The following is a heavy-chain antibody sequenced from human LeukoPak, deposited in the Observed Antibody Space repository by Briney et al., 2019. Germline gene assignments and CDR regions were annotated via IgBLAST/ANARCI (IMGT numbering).Heavy chain of an antibody. Sequence: SETLSLTCAVYGGSLSGYYWSWIRQPPGKGLEWIGEINHSGSTNYNPSLKSRVTISVDTSKNQFSLKLSSVTAADTAVYYCARGPLPLYWGQGTLVTVSS. J-gene: IGHJ4*02. V-gene: IGHV4-34*01. CDR2: INHSGST. CDR1: GGSLSGYY. CDR3: ARGPLPLY.